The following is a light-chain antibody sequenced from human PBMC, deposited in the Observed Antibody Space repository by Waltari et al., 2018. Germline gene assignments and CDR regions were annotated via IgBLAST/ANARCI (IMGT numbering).Light chain of an antibody. CDR2: RNN. CDR3: AAWDDSLGGHVV. J-gene: IGLJ2*01. Sequence: QSVLTQPPSASGTPGQRVTMSCSGSSSNIGSTYVYWYQQLPGTAPKLLIYRNNPRPSGVPARLSGSKSGTAASLAISGLRSEDEADSYCAAWDDSLGGHVVFGGGTKLTVL. CDR1: SSNIGSTY. V-gene: IGLV1-47*01.